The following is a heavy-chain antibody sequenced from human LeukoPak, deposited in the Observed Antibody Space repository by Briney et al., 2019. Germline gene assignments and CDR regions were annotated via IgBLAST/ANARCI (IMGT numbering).Heavy chain of an antibody. D-gene: IGHD3-16*02. CDR2: INHSGST. CDR3: ARGWGYDYVWGSYRPTYYFDY. V-gene: IGHV4-34*01. CDR1: GGSFSGYY. Sequence: SETLSLTCAVYGGSFSGYYWSWIRQPPGKGLEWIGEINHSGSTNYNPSLKSRVTISVDTSKNQFSLKLSSVTAADTAVHYCARGWGYDYVWGSYRPTYYFDYWGQGTLVTVSS. J-gene: IGHJ4*02.